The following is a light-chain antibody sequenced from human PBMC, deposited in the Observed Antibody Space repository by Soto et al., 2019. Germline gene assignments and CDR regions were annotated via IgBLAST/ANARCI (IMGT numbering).Light chain of an antibody. CDR3: QQYGSSPIT. CDR1: QSVSSN. Sequence: EILMTQSPATLSVSPGERATLSCRASQSVSSNLAWYQQKPGQAPRLLIYGASTRATGIPDRFSGTGSGTDFTLTISRLEPEDCAVYDCQQYGSSPITLGQGTRLEI. V-gene: IGKV3-20*01. CDR2: GAS. J-gene: IGKJ5*01.